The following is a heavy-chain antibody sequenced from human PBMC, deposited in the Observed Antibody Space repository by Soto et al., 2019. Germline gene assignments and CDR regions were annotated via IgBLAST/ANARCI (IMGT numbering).Heavy chain of an antibody. Sequence: QVQLVESGGGVVQPGRSLRLSCAASGFTFSSYGMHWVRQAPGKGLEWVAVIWYDGSNKYYADSVKGRFTISRDNSKNXLYLQMNSRRAEDTAVYYCARGSPLAAAGLYGMDVWGQGTTVTVSS. J-gene: IGHJ6*02. D-gene: IGHD6-13*01. V-gene: IGHV3-33*01. CDR3: ARGSPLAAAGLYGMDV. CDR2: IWYDGSNK. CDR1: GFTFSSYG.